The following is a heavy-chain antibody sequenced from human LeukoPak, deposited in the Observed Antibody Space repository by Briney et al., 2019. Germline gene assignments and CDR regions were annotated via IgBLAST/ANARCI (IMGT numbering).Heavy chain of an antibody. CDR3: ARDTGEYGDSSDY. J-gene: IGHJ4*02. D-gene: IGHD4-17*01. V-gene: IGHV1-69*13. CDR2: IIPIFGTA. Sequence: SVKVSCKASGGTFSSYAISWVRQAPGQGLEWMGGIIPIFGTANYAQKFQGGVTITADESTSTAYMELSSLRSEDTAVYYCARDTGEYGDSSDYWGQGTLVTVSS. CDR1: GGTFSSYA.